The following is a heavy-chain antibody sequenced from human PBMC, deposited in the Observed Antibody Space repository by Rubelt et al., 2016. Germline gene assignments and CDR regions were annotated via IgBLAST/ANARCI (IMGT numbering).Heavy chain of an antibody. V-gene: IGHV1-46*01. CDR3: AREEADWFDP. J-gene: IGHJ5*02. CDR2: LSPSGGTT. CDR1: GHTFTSYG. D-gene: IGHD6-19*01. Sequence: QVQLVQSGAEVKKPGASVKVSCKASGHTFTSYGIRWVRQAPGQGLEWMGILSPSGGTTTFAQKFQGRLTMTRETSTSTVYLELSSLRPEDTAGYYCAREEADWFDPWGQGTLVTVSS.